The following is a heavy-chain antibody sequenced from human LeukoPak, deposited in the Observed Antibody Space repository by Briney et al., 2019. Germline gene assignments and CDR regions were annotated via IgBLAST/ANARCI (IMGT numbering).Heavy chain of an antibody. CDR1: GFTFSTYN. V-gene: IGHV3-30*02. D-gene: IGHD5-18*01. CDR2: VVSDESNN. Sequence: GGSLRLSCAASGFTFSTYNMHWVRQAPAKGLEGVALVVSDESNNYHADSVKGRFTISRDNSKNALCLQMNSLRDEDTAVYYCAKDSGYSYGNGLDYWGQGTLVTVSS. CDR3: AKDSGYSYGNGLDY. J-gene: IGHJ4*02.